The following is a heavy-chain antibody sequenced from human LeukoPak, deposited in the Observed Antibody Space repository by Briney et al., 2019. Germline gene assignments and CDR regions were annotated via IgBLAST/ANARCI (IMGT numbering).Heavy chain of an antibody. D-gene: IGHD6-19*01. CDR3: AKARGWLVDY. CDR2: IRYDGSNK. CDR1: GFTFSSYG. V-gene: IGHV3-30*02. Sequence: PGGSLRLSCAASGFTFSSYGMHWVRQAPGKGLEWVAFIRYDGSNKYYADSVKGRFTISRDNSKNTLYLQMNSLRAEDMAVYYCAKARGWLVDYWGQGTLVTVSS. J-gene: IGHJ4*02.